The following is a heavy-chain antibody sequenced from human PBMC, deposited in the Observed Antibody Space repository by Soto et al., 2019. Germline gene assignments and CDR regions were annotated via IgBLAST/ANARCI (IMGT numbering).Heavy chain of an antibody. J-gene: IGHJ4*02. CDR2: ISYDGSRK. Sequence: QVQLVESGGGVVQPGRSLRLSCAATGFTFSSYGMHWVRQAPGQGLEWVAVISYDGSRKYYSDSVKGRFTISRDNSKSTLYLQMNSLRADDTAVYYCVKDRVESGLGEVDYWGQGTLVTVSS. CDR3: VKDRVESGLGEVDY. CDR1: GFTFSSYG. V-gene: IGHV3-30*18. D-gene: IGHD3-16*01.